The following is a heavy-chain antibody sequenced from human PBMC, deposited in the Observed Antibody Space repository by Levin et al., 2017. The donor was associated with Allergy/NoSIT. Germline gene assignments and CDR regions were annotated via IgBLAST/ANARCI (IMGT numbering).Heavy chain of an antibody. CDR3: ARQRGSIAVAGSRDAFDI. J-gene: IGHJ3*02. D-gene: IGHD6-19*01. CDR1: GGSISSSSYY. Sequence: PSETLSLTCTVSGGSISSSSYYWGWIRQPPGKGLEWIGSIYYSGSTYYNPSLKSRVTISVDTSKNQFSLKLSSVTAADTAVYYCARQRGSIAVAGSRDAFDIWGQGTMVTVSS. CDR2: IYYSGST. V-gene: IGHV4-39*01.